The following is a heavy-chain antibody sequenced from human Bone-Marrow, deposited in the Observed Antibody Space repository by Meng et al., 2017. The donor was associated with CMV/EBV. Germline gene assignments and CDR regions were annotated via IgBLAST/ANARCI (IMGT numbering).Heavy chain of an antibody. D-gene: IGHD3-3*01. Sequence: ASVKVSCKASGYTFTGYYMHWVRQAPGQGLEWMGWINPNSGGTNYAQKFQGRVTITRDTPMSTAYMELRRLRSDDTAVYYYARDFDFWSGYYSGYYGMDVWGQGTTVTGSS. J-gene: IGHJ6*01. V-gene: IGHV1-2*02. CDR3: ARDFDFWSGYYSGYYGMDV. CDR1: GYTFTGYY. CDR2: INPNSGGT.